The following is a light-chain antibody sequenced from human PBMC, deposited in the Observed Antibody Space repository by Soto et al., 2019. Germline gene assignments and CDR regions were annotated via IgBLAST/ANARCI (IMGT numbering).Light chain of an antibody. CDR2: EVT. J-gene: IGLJ1*01. CDR1: SSDIGSYDY. V-gene: IGLV2-14*01. Sequence: QSVLAQPASVSGSPGQSITISCTGTSSDIGSYDYVSWYQQHPGKAPNLIIYEVTDRPSGVSNRFSGSKSGNTASLTISGLQAEDEADYYCSSLTSTSTRLFGSGTKVTVL. CDR3: SSLTSTSTRL.